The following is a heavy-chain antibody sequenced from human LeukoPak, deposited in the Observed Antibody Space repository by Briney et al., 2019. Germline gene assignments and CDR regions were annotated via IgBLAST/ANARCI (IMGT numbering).Heavy chain of an antibody. J-gene: IGHJ6*03. CDR1: GFTFSSYA. V-gene: IGHV3-23*01. D-gene: IGHD3-22*01. CDR3: AKGRYYDSSGYPPLDYYYYMDV. CDR2: ISGSGGST. Sequence: GGSLRLSCAASGFTFSSYAMSWVRQAPGKGLEWVSAISGSGGSTYYADSVKGRFTISRDNSKNTLYLQMNSLRAEDTAVYYCAKGRYYDSSGYPPLDYYYYMDVWGKGTTVTVSS.